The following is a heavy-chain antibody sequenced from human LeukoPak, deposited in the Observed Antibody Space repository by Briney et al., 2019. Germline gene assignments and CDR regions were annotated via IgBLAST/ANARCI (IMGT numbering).Heavy chain of an antibody. CDR2: IQSKTDGGTT. CDR3: TTDVTIAVAGRDAFDI. Sequence: GGSLRLCCAASGFTFSNAWMTWVRQAPGKGLEWVGRIQSKTDGGTTDYAAPVKGRFTISRDDSKNTLYLQMNSLKTEDTAVYYCTTDVTIAVAGRDAFDIWGQGTMVTVFS. V-gene: IGHV3-15*01. CDR1: GFTFSNAW. D-gene: IGHD6-19*01. J-gene: IGHJ3*02.